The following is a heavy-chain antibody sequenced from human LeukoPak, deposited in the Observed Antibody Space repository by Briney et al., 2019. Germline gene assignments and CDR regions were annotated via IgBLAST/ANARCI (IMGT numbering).Heavy chain of an antibody. D-gene: IGHD3-10*01. V-gene: IGHV3-11*01. CDR3: ARDHKPDYYGSGSYLFDY. CDR2: ISSSGSTI. Sequence: GGSLRLSCAASGFTFSDYYMSWIRQAPGKGLEWVSYISSSGSTIYYADSVKGRFTISRDNAKNSLYPQMNSLRAEDTAVYYCARDHKPDYYGSGSYLFDYWGQGTLVTVSS. CDR1: GFTFSDYY. J-gene: IGHJ4*02.